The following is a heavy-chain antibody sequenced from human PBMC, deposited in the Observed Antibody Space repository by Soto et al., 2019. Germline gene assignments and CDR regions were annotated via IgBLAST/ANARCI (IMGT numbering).Heavy chain of an antibody. Sequence: ASVKVSCKASGYTFTSYGISWVRQAPGQGLEWMGWISAYNGNTNYAQKLQGRVTMTTDTSTSTAYMELRSLRSDDTAVYYCARVEWGSYYYDSSGYLGGRIYFDYWGQGTLVTVSS. CDR2: ISAYNGNT. CDR3: ARVEWGSYYYDSSGYLGGRIYFDY. J-gene: IGHJ4*02. D-gene: IGHD3-22*01. V-gene: IGHV1-18*01. CDR1: GYTFTSYG.